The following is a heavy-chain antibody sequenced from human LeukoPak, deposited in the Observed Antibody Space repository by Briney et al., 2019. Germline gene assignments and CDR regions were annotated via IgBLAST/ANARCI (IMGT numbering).Heavy chain of an antibody. CDR2: INPNSGGT. CDR3: ASESYYYDTPFDY. V-gene: IGHV1-2*02. CDR1: GYTFTGYY. D-gene: IGHD3-22*01. J-gene: IGHJ4*02. Sequence: GASVKVSCKASGYTFTGYYMHWVRQAPGQGLEWMGWINPNSGGTNYAQKFQGRVTMTRDTSISTAYMELSRLRSDDTDVYYCASESYYYDTPFDYWGQGTLVTVSS.